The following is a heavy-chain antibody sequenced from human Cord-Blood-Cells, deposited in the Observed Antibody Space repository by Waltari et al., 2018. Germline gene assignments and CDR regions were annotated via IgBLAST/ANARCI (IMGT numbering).Heavy chain of an antibody. CDR1: RDSVFSNSAD. CDR2: TYYRSKWYN. Sequence: QFKLQQSGPGLVKPSQTLSLPYAIPRDSVFSNSADWNWIRQSPSRGLEWLGRTYYRSKWYNDYAVSVKRRITINPDTSKNQVSLQLNSVTPEDTAVYYCASGQQLDYWGQGTLVTVSS. V-gene: IGHV6-1*01. D-gene: IGHD6-13*01. J-gene: IGHJ4*02. CDR3: ASGQQLDY.